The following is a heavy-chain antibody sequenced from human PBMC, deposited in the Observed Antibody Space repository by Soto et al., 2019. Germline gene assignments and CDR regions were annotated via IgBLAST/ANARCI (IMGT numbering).Heavy chain of an antibody. Sequence: GGSLRLSCGASGFNFGAFGMNWVRQAPGKGLEWDSSITLSSSYIYYADSVKGRFTVSRDNAKNSLYLDMKSLTVDDTAVYYCARDMKSVRFWGTNGFDPWGQGTLVTVSS. CDR3: ARDMKSVRFWGTNGFDP. V-gene: IGHV3-21*01. D-gene: IGHD3-16*01. CDR1: GFNFGAFG. J-gene: IGHJ5*02. CDR2: ITLSSSYI.